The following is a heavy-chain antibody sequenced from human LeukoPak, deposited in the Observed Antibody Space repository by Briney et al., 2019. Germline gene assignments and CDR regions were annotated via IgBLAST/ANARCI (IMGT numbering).Heavy chain of an antibody. CDR2: IYHSGST. V-gene: IGHV4-4*02. CDR1: GGSISSYNW. Sequence: PSETLSLTCVVSGGSISSYNWWSWVRQPPGKGLEWIGEIYHSGSTNYNPSLKSRVTISLDKSKNQFSLKLSSVTAADTAIYYCATTAAAGTRLAWFDPWGQGTLVTVSS. D-gene: IGHD6-13*01. J-gene: IGHJ5*02. CDR3: ATTAAAGTRLAWFDP.